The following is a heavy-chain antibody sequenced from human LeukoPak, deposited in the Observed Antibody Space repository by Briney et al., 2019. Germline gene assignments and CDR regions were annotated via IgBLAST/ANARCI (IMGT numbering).Heavy chain of an antibody. J-gene: IGHJ3*02. Sequence: GVSLSLYGSAYGFTFSCYAMRWVPQAPGQGLEGVSAISGGGGSTYYADSVKGRFTISRDNSKNTLYLQINSLRAEDTAVYYCAKALGITVTTPDAFDIWGQGTMVTVSS. CDR1: GFTFSCYA. D-gene: IGHD4-17*01. CDR3: AKALGITVTTPDAFDI. CDR2: ISGGGGST. V-gene: IGHV3-23*01.